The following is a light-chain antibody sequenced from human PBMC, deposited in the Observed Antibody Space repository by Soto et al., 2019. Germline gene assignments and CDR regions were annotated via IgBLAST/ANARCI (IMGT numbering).Light chain of an antibody. V-gene: IGLV1-51*02. CDR3: GTWDSSLSVVV. CDR1: SSNIGNNY. J-gene: IGLJ2*01. CDR2: ENN. Sequence: QAVVTQPPPVSAAPGQKVTISCSGSSSNIGNNYVSWYQQLPGTAPKLLIYENNKRPSGIPDRFSGSKSGTSATLGITGLQTGDEADYYCGTWDSSLSVVVFGGGTQLTVL.